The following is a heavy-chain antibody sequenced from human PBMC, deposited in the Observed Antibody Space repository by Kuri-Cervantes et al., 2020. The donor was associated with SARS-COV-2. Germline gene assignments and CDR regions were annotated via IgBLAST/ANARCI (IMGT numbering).Heavy chain of an antibody. V-gene: IGHV3-30-3*01. J-gene: IGHJ6*02. CDR1: GFTFSSYA. CDR3: ARDLRVATIYGIQYYGMDV. D-gene: IGHD5-12*01. Sequence: GESLKISCAASGFTFSSYAMHWVRQAPGKGLEWVAVISYDGSNKYYADSVKGRFTISRDNSKNTLYLQMNSLRAEDTAVYYCARDLRVATIYGIQYYGMDVWGQGTTVTVSS. CDR2: ISYDGSNK.